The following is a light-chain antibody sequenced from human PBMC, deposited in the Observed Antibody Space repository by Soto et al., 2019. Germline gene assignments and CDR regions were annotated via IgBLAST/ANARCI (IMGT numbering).Light chain of an antibody. V-gene: IGKV3-15*01. Sequence: EIVSTQSAGTMSLSPGGRSTLSGMASQSVSNNYLAWYQQKPGQPPRLLSYGESNRATGIPARFSGSGSGTEFTLTISSLQSEDFAVYYCQQYNNWLSFGQGTQVDIK. CDR1: QSVSNN. CDR3: QQYNNWLS. J-gene: IGKJ1*01. CDR2: GES.